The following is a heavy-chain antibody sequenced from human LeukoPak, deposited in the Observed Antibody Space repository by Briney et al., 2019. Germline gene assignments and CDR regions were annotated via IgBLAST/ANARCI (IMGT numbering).Heavy chain of an antibody. CDR2: IYHSGST. CDR1: GGSISSSNW. CDR3: ARDPHKGAFDI. V-gene: IGHV4-4*02. Sequence: SETLSLTCAVSGGSISSSNWWSWVRQPPGKGLEWIGEIYHSGSTNYNPSLKSRVTISVGKSKNQFSLKLSSVTAADTAVYYCARDPHKGAFDIWGQGTMVTVSS. J-gene: IGHJ3*02.